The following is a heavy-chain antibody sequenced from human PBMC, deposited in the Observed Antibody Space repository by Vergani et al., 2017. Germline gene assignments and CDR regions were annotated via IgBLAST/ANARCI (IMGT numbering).Heavy chain of an antibody. CDR2: ISPGASTA. V-gene: IGHV3-11*04. CDR3: AKNPGISTGRHSYAMDV. Sequence: LEESGGGSVKPGGSLRLSCAASGFKFSDHYMSWIRQAPGKGLEWVSHISPGASTASYTDSVTGRFTVSRDNDNNSLTLDMTTLRVEDTAVYYCAKNPGISTGRHSYAMDVWGQGTTVTVSS. J-gene: IGHJ6*02. CDR1: GFKFSDHY. D-gene: IGHD1-14*01.